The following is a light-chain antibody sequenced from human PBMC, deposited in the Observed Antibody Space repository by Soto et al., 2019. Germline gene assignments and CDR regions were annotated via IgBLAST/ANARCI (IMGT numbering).Light chain of an antibody. J-gene: IGLJ2*01. CDR2: GNS. V-gene: IGLV1-40*01. CDR1: SSNIGTSYD. CDR3: QSYDSSLSGYVV. Sequence: QSVLTQPPSVSGAPGQRVTISCTGSSSNIGTSYDVHWYQHLPGTAPKLLIYGNSNRPSGVPDRFSGSKSGTSASLAITGLQAEDEADYYCQSYDSSLSGYVVFGGGTKPTVL.